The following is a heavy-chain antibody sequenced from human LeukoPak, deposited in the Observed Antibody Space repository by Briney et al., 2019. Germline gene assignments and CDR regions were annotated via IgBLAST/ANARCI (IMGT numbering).Heavy chain of an antibody. V-gene: IGHV3-11*04. Sequence: GGSLRLSCAASGFTFSDYYMSWIRQAPGKGLEWVSYIGSSGRTIYYADSVKGRFTISRDNAKNSLYLQMNSLRAEDTAVYYCARDGKAVAVAFDIWGRGTMVTVSS. CDR1: GFTFSDYY. CDR3: ARDGKAVAVAFDI. J-gene: IGHJ3*02. CDR2: IGSSGRTI. D-gene: IGHD6-19*01.